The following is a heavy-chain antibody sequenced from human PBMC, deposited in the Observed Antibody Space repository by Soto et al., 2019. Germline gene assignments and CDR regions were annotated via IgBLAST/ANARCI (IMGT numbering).Heavy chain of an antibody. CDR2: ISTYNGNT. V-gene: IGHV1-18*04. CDR1: GYTFISYS. J-gene: IGHJ4*02. Sequence: QVQLVQSGGEVKKPGASVNISCKATGYTFISYSITWVRQAPGQGLEWVGWISTYNGNTKYAQSLQGRVTLTRDTSTNTAFMEIRGLRSDYTAIYYCAREGAHSTGWYDYFDQWGQGTLVAVSS. D-gene: IGHD6-13*01. CDR3: AREGAHSTGWYDYFDQ.